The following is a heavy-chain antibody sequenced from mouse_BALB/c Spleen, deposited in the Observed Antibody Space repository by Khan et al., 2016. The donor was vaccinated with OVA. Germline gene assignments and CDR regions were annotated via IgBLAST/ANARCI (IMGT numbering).Heavy chain of an antibody. CDR2: ISYSDST. D-gene: IGHD1-1*01. CDR3: ARGNCYGYAMDY. Sequence: EVQLQESGPGLVKPSQSLSLTCTVTGYSITSNYAWNWIRQFPGNKLEWMGYISYSDSTSYNPSFKSRITITRDKSKNQFLLQLNSVTTEATATYYCARGNCYGYAMDYWGQGTSVTVSS. V-gene: IGHV3-2*02. J-gene: IGHJ4*01. CDR1: GYSITSNYA.